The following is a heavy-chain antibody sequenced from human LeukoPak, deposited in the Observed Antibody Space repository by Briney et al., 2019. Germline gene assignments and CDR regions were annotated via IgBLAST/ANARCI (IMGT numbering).Heavy chain of an antibody. CDR3: ARFGSGWYYFDH. CDR1: GGSISSSNYY. CDR2: INHSGST. D-gene: IGHD6-19*01. J-gene: IGHJ4*02. V-gene: IGHV4-39*07. Sequence: SETLSLTCTVSGGSISSSNYYWGWIRQPPGKGLEWIGEINHSGSTNYNPSLKSRVTISVDTSKNQFSLKLSSVTAADTAVYYCARFGSGWYYFDHWGQGTLVTVSS.